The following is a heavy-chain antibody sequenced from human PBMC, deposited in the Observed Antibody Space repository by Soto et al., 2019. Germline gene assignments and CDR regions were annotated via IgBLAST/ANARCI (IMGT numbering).Heavy chain of an antibody. CDR2: INPNSGRT. J-gene: IGHJ6*03. D-gene: IGHD3-3*01. Sequence: QVQLVQSGAEVKKPGASVKVSCKASGYTFTGYYMHWVRQAPGQGLEWMGWINPNSGRTNYAQKFQGWVTMTRDTSISTAYMELSRLRSDDTAVYYCARGPVLEWLPTYDYYYYMDVWGKGTTVTVSS. V-gene: IGHV1-2*04. CDR1: GYTFTGYY. CDR3: ARGPVLEWLPTYDYYYYMDV.